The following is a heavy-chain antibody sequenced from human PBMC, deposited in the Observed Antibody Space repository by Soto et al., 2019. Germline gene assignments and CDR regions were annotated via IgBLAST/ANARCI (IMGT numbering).Heavy chain of an antibody. Sequence: QITLKESGPALVKPTQTLSLTCTFSGFSLTTSGVGVGWVRQPPGKALEWLAVIYWNDDKRYSPSLKSRIANTKDTSKNTVVLTMTNMDPVDTATYFCAHSAADYYDSMGQKAGDFDVWGQGTLVNVSS. J-gene: IGHJ3*01. CDR2: IYWNDDK. V-gene: IGHV2-5*01. CDR1: GFSLTTSGVG. CDR3: AHSAADYYDSMGQKAGDFDV. D-gene: IGHD3-22*01.